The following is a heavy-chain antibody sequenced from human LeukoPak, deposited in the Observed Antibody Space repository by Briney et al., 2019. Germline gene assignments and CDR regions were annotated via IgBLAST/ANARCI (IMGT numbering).Heavy chain of an antibody. V-gene: IGHV7-4-1*02. CDR1: GYTFTSYA. J-gene: IGHJ4*02. Sequence: ASVKVSCKASGYTFTSYAMNWVRQAPGQGLKWMGWINTNTGNPTYAQGFTGRFVFSLDTSVSTAYLQISSLKAEDTAVYYCARGGEQWLVENYFDYWGQGTLVTVSS. CDR3: ARGGEQWLVENYFDY. D-gene: IGHD6-19*01. CDR2: INTNTGNP.